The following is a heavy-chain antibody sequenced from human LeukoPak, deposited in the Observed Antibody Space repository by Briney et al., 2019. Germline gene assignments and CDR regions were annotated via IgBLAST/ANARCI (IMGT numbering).Heavy chain of an antibody. Sequence: GGSLRLSCAASGFTFSSYWMHWVRQAPGKGLVWVSHINSDGSSTNYADSVKGRFTISRDVAKNTVYLQMNSLRAEDTAVYYCATSPTIKGGFDSWGQGTLVTVSS. V-gene: IGHV3-74*01. CDR1: GFTFSSYW. CDR2: INSDGSST. D-gene: IGHD4/OR15-4a*01. J-gene: IGHJ4*02. CDR3: ATSPTIKGGFDS.